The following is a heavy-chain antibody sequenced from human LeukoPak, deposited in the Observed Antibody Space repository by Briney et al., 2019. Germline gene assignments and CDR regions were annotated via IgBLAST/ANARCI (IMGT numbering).Heavy chain of an antibody. Sequence: GGSLRLSCAASGFTFNSYWMHWVRQAPGKGLVWVSRINSDGSGTSDADFVKGRFTISRDNSKNTLYLQMNSLSAEDTAMYYCARDRLTNDAFNIWGQGTMVTVSS. J-gene: IGHJ3*02. V-gene: IGHV3-74*01. D-gene: IGHD2-8*01. CDR3: ARDRLTNDAFNI. CDR1: GFTFNSYW. CDR2: INSDGSGT.